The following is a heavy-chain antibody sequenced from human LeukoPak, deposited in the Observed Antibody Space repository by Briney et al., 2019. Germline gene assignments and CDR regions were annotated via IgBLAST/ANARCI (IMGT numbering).Heavy chain of an antibody. CDR1: DFTFSTSS. D-gene: IGHD3-22*01. CDR3: ARDQGGYYYDSSGYSVFDY. J-gene: IGHJ4*02. V-gene: IGHV3-21*06. Sequence: PGGSLRLSCVASDFTFSTSSMNWVRQAPGKGLELVSSISSDSVATFYSDSVKGRFTISRDNAKNLLYLQMNSLRAEDTAVYYCARDQGGYYYDSSGYSVFDYWGQGTLVTVSS. CDR2: ISSDSVAT.